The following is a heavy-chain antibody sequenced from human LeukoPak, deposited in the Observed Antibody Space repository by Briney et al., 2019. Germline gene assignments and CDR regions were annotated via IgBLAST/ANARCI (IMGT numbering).Heavy chain of an antibody. D-gene: IGHD3-22*01. CDR2: IIPIFGTA. Sequence: GASVKVSCKASGYTFTSYGISWVRQAPGQGLEWMGGIIPIFGTANYAQKFQGRVTITADESTSTAYMELSSLRSEDTAVYYCASHDYDSSGYHKPFDYWGQGTLVTVSS. CDR3: ASHDYDSSGYHKPFDY. V-gene: IGHV1-69*13. CDR1: GYTFTSYG. J-gene: IGHJ4*02.